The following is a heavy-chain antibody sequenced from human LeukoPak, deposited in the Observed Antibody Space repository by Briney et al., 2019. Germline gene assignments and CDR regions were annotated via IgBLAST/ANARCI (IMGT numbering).Heavy chain of an antibody. CDR3: ARSRRRDYDFWSGYYLEYYYYYGMDV. J-gene: IGHJ6*02. CDR2: IIPIFGTA. CDR1: GGTFSSYA. V-gene: IGHV1-69*13. D-gene: IGHD3-3*01. Sequence: SVKVSCKASGGTFSSYAISWVRQAPGQGLEWMGGIIPIFGTANYAQKFQGRVTITADESASTAYMELSSLRSEDTAVYYCARSRRRDYDFWSGYYLEYYYYYGMDVWGQGTTVTVSS.